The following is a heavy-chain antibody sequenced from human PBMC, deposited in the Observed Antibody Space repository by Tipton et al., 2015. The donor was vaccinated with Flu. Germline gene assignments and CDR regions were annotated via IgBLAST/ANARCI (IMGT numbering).Heavy chain of an antibody. Sequence: SGFSLISHDMNWVRQAPGKGLEWVSYISRSGAAIYSADSVRGRFTISRDNTKKSLYLQLNSLRVEDTAIYYCATLTGDDYWGQGILVTVSS. J-gene: IGHJ4*02. CDR1: GFSLISHD. CDR3: ATLTGDDY. D-gene: IGHD7-27*01. CDR2: ISRSGAAI. V-gene: IGHV3-48*03.